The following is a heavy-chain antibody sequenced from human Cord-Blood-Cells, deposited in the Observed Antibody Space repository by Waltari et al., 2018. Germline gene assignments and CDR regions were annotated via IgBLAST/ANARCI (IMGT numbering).Heavy chain of an antibody. J-gene: IGHJ4*02. CDR1: GLTLRSYR. CDR2: ISSSSSYI. Sequence: EVQLVESGGGVVKRGGSLRLSRAASGLTLRSYRMHWVRQAPGKGLEWVSSISSSSSYIYYADSVKGRFTISSDNAKNSLYLQMNSLRAEDTAVYYCARSNWGYYWGQGTLVTVSS. CDR3: ARSNWGYY. D-gene: IGHD7-27*01. V-gene: IGHV3-21*01.